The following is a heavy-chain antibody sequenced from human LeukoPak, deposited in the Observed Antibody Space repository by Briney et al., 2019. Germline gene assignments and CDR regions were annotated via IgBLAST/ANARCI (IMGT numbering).Heavy chain of an antibody. J-gene: IGHJ4*02. CDR3: ARGQWELIH. Sequence: AGGSLRLSCAASGFTFSSYWMHWVRQAPGKGLEWVSGINWNGGSTGYVDSVKGRFTISRDNAKNSLYLQMNSLRAEDTALYYCARGQWELIHWGQGTQVTVSS. CDR2: INWNGGST. CDR1: GFTFSSYW. D-gene: IGHD1-26*01. V-gene: IGHV3-20*04.